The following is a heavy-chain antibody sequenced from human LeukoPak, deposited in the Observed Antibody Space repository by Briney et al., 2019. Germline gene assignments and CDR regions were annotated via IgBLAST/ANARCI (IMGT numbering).Heavy chain of an antibody. CDR2: MNHNSGNT. Sequence: GASVKVTCKASGYTFTSYDINWVRQATGQGLEWMGWMNHNSGNTGYAQKFQGRVTMTRNTSISTAYMELSSLRSEDTAVYYCARAVAGTIDYWGQGTLVTVSS. CDR1: GYTFTSYD. J-gene: IGHJ4*02. V-gene: IGHV1-8*01. D-gene: IGHD6-19*01. CDR3: ARAVAGTIDY.